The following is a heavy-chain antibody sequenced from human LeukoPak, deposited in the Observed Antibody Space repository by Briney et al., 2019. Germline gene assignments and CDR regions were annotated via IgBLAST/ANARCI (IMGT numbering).Heavy chain of an antibody. CDR1: GFTLSSYW. V-gene: IGHV3-74*01. Sequence: GGSLRLSCAASGFTLSSYWMHWVRQAPGKGLVWVSRINSGGSSTSYADSVKGRFTISRDNVKNTLYLQMNSLRAEDTAVYYCAREEDLDYGMDVWGQGTTVTVS. CDR3: AREEDLDYGMDV. CDR2: INSGGSST. J-gene: IGHJ6*02.